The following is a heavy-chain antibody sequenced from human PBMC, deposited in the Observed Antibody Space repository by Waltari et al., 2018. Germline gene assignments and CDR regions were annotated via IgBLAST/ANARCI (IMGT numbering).Heavy chain of an antibody. Sequence: EGHLVESGGGLIKPGESLRLSFGASGFTFSDAWMSWVRQVTGKGREWVGRIKKKSDGGTTEYAVPVKGRFTISRDDSKHTLDLQMNSLKTEDTAVYYCVTGGHYFGAWGQGTLVTVSS. CDR1: GFTFSDAW. J-gene: IGHJ5*02. CDR3: VTGGHYFGA. CDR2: IKKKSDGGTT. D-gene: IGHD1-26*01. V-gene: IGHV3-15*01.